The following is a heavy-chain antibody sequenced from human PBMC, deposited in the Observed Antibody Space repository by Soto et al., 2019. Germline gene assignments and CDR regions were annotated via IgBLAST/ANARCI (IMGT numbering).Heavy chain of an antibody. CDR2: SIPIFGTA. Sequence: QVQLVQSGAEVKKSGSSVKVSCKASGGSFSSDVISWVRQAPGQGPEWMGGSIPIFGTANYAQKFQGRVTITADESTSTVYMELNSLRSEDTALYYCAVKTGTVVAYYFDYWGQGTLVTVSS. CDR1: GGSFSSDV. CDR3: AVKTGTVVAYYFDY. D-gene: IGHD4-17*01. V-gene: IGHV1-69*01. J-gene: IGHJ4*02.